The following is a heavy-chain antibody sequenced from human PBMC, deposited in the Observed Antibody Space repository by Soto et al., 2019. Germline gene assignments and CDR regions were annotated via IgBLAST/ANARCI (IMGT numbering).Heavy chain of an antibody. CDR1: GFTFSSYT. CDR3: ARMSRGP. CDR2: ISSSSSYI. V-gene: IGHV3-21*01. J-gene: IGHJ5*02. Sequence: GGSLILHCASAGFTFSSYTINWVRPAPGKGLEWVSSISSSSSYIYYADSVKGRFTISRDNAKNSLYLQMNSLRAEETAVYYCARMSRGPWGQGTLVTVSS.